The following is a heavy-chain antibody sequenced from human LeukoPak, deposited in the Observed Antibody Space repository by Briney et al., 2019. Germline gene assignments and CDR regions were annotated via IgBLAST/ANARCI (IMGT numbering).Heavy chain of an antibody. D-gene: IGHD2-15*01. J-gene: IGHJ4*02. Sequence: SETLSLTCTVSGGSISSYYWSWIRQPAGKGLEWIGRIYTSGSTNYNPSLKSRVTMSVDTSKNQFSLKLSSVTAADTAVYYCASVEMAAVYFDYWGQGTLVTVSS. CDR1: GGSISSYY. V-gene: IGHV4-4*07. CDR2: IYTSGST. CDR3: ASVEMAAVYFDY.